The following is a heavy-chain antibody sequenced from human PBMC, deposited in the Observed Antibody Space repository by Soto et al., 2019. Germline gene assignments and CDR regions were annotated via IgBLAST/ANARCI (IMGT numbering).Heavy chain of an antibody. CDR3: VRSWGVYCSSTRCYSPWLDP. CDR2: ISSSGSPI. CDR1: GFTFSSHE. J-gene: IGHJ5*02. Sequence: PGGSLRLSCVASGFTFSSHEINWVRQAPGKGLEWVSYISSSGSPIDYADSVRGRFTISRDNAKNSVILQMNSLRVEDPAVYYCVRSWGVYCSSTRCYSPWLDPWGQGTLVTVSS. D-gene: IGHD2-2*02. V-gene: IGHV3-48*03.